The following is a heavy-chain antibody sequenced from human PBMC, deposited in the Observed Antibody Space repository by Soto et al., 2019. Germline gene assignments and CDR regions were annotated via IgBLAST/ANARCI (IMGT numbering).Heavy chain of an antibody. D-gene: IGHD5-18*01. Sequence: EVQLLESGGDLVQPGGSLRLSCAASGFTFTSFAMSWVRQAPGKGLEWISCMSGSGNEIYYADSVKGRFTISRDNPKNTVYLHMSSLRAEDTAVYYCAKDALYNYEKLIYWGQGTLVTVSS. CDR1: GFTFTSFA. CDR3: AKDALYNYEKLIY. CDR2: MSGSGNEI. J-gene: IGHJ4*02. V-gene: IGHV3-23*01.